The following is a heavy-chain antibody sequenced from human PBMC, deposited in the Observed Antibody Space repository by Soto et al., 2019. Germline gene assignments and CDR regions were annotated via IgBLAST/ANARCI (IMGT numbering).Heavy chain of an antibody. J-gene: IGHJ4*02. CDR3: AKDSGYSSSWSSDY. CDR2: ISWNSGSI. Sequence: EVQLVESGGGLVQPGRSLRLSCAASGFTFDDYAMHWVRQAPEKGLEWVSGISWNSGSIGYADSVKGRFTIARDNAKNFLYLQMDSLRAEDTALYYCAKDSGYSSSWSSDYWGQGTLVTFSS. V-gene: IGHV3-9*01. CDR1: GFTFDDYA. D-gene: IGHD6-13*01.